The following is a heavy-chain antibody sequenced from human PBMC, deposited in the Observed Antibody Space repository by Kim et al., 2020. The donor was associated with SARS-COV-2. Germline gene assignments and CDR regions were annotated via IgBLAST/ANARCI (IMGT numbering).Heavy chain of an antibody. D-gene: IGHD1-1*01. V-gene: IGHV3-21*04. J-gene: IGHJ3*02. Sequence: DAVKSRFTISRDNAKNSLYLQMNSLRAEDTAVYYCARGKRYNWNGDAFDIWGQGTMVTVSS. CDR3: ARGKRYNWNGDAFDI.